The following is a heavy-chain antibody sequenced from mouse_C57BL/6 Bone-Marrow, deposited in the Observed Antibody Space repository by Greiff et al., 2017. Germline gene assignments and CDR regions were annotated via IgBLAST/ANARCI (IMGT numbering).Heavy chain of an antibody. J-gene: IGHJ1*03. CDR1: GFTFSSYA. V-gene: IGHV5-4*01. D-gene: IGHD1-1*01. CDR3: ARVAYGSSYGYFDV. Sequence: VQLKESGGGLVKPGGSLKLSCAASGFTFSSYAMSWVRQTPEKRLEWVATISDGGSYTYYPDNVKGRFTISRDNAKNNLYLQMSHLKSEDTAMYYCARVAYGSSYGYFDVWGTGTTVTVSS. CDR2: ISDGGSYT.